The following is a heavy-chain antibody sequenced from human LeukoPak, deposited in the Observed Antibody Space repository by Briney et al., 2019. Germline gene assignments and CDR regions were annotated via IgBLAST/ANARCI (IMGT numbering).Heavy chain of an antibody. J-gene: IGHJ4*02. CDR3: ASVVLRYFDWSYLN. V-gene: IGHV4-30-2*03. Sequence: PSQTLSLTCAVSGGSISRSGYSWSWIRQPPGKGLDWIAYIYYTGSTYYNPSLKSRVTISVDTSKNQFSLKLSSVTAADTAVYYCASVVLRYFDWSYLNWGQGTLVTVSS. CDR2: IYYTGST. D-gene: IGHD3-9*01. CDR1: GGSISRSGYS.